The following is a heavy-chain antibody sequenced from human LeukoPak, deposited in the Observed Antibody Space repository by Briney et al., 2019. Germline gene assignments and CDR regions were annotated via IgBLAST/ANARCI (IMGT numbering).Heavy chain of an antibody. Sequence: GESLKISCKGSGYSFTSYWIGWVRQMPGKGLEGMGIIYPGDSDTRYSPSFQGQVTISANKSISTAYLQWSSLKASDTAMYYCARRRNIAAAGTSVNWFDPWGQGTLVTVSS. J-gene: IGHJ5*02. V-gene: IGHV5-51*01. CDR3: ARRRNIAAAGTSVNWFDP. CDR1: GYSFTSYW. CDR2: IYPGDSDT. D-gene: IGHD6-13*01.